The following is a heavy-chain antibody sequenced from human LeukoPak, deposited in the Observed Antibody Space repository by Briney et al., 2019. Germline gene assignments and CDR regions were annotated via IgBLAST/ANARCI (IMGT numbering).Heavy chain of an antibody. CDR2: ISVYNGNT. CDR3: ARRNYGSGSYYPDY. CDR1: GYTFSSYG. D-gene: IGHD3-10*01. V-gene: IGHV1-18*01. J-gene: IGHJ4*02. Sequence: ASVKVSCTASGYTFSSYGISWVRQAPGQGLEWMGWISVYNGNTNYAQKLQGRVTMTTDTSTSTAYMELRSLRSDDTAVYYCARRNYGSGSYYPDYWGQGTLVTVSS.